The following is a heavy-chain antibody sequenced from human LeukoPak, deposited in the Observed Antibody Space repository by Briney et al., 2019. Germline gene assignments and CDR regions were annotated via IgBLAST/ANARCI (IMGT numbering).Heavy chain of an antibody. Sequence: PSETLSLTCTVSGGSLSSGGYYWSWIRQHPGTGLEWIGYIYYSGSTYYNPSLKSRVTISVDTSKNQFSLKLSSVTAADTAVYYCARVGEMATILSYFDYWGQGTLVTVSS. CDR2: IYYSGST. J-gene: IGHJ4*02. V-gene: IGHV4-31*03. D-gene: IGHD5-24*01. CDR3: ARVGEMATILSYFDY. CDR1: GGSLSSGGYY.